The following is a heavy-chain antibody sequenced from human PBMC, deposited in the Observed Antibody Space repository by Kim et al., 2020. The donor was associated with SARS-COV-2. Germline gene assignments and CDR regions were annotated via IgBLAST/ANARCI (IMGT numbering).Heavy chain of an antibody. CDR2: IYYSGST. CDR3: ATIRAVVVPAAIGGWFDP. CDR1: GGSISSSSYY. Sequence: SETLSLTCTVSGGSISSSSYYWGWIRQPPGKGLEWIGSIYYSGSTYYNPSLKSRVTISVDTSKNQFSLKLSSVTAADTAVYYCATIRAVVVPAAIGGWFDPWGQGTLVTVSS. D-gene: IGHD2-2*01. V-gene: IGHV4-39*01. J-gene: IGHJ5*02.